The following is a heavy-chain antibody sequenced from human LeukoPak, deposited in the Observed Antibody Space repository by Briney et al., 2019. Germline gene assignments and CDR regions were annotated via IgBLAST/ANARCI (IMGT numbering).Heavy chain of an antibody. CDR2: IYPDDSDT. Sequence: GESLKISCRGSAYSFHNYWIGWVHQMPGKGLEWMGIIYPDDSDTKYSPSFQGQVTISVDKSISTAYLQWSSLKASDTAMYYCARHRRPSDYDASDVWGQGTLVIVSS. D-gene: IGHD4-17*01. V-gene: IGHV5-51*07. J-gene: IGHJ3*01. CDR1: AYSFHNYW. CDR3: ARHRRPSDYDASDV.